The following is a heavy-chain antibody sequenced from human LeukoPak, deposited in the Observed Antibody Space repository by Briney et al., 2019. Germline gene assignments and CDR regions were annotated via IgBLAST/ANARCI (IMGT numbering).Heavy chain of an antibody. CDR3: ARRRENEYYGFWSGYYTGLDN. CDR1: GGSFSGYY. D-gene: IGHD3-3*01. CDR2: INHSGST. V-gene: IGHV4-34*01. J-gene: IGHJ4*02. Sequence: PSETLSLTCAVYGGSFSGYYWSWIRQPPGKGLEWIGEINHSGSTNYNPSLKSRVTISVDTSKNQFSLKLSSVTAADTAVYYCARRRENEYYGFWSGYYTGLDNWGQGTLVTVSS.